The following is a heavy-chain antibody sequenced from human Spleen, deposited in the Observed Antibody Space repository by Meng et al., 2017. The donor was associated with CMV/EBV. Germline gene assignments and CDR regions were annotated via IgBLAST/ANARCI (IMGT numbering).Heavy chain of an antibody. CDR1: GFNISDNY. J-gene: IGHJ6*02. V-gene: IGHV3-53*01. CDR3: ARQWGVAARFGMDV. Sequence: GGSLRLSCAASGFNISDNYVSWIRQVPGKGLEWVSVVYPGGRTSYVDSVKGRFTISRDKSKNTMYIQMNSLRAADAAVYYCARQWGVAARFGMDVWGQGTTVTVSS. CDR2: VYPGGRT. D-gene: IGHD6-6*01.